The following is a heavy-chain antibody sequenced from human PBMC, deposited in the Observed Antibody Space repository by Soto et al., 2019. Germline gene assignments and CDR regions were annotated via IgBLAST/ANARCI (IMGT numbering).Heavy chain of an antibody. Sequence: ASVKVSCKASGYTFTSHDINWVRQATGQGLEWMGWMNPKSGNTGYAQKFQGRVTMTRDTSTSTVYMELSSLRSEDTAVYYCARQYSSSPADAFDIWGQGTMVTVSS. CDR3: ARQYSSSPADAFDI. D-gene: IGHD6-6*01. V-gene: IGHV1-8*01. CDR1: GYTFTSHD. CDR2: MNPKSGNT. J-gene: IGHJ3*02.